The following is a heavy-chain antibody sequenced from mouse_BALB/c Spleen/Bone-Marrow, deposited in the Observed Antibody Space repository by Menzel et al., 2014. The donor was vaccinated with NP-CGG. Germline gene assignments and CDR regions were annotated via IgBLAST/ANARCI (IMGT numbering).Heavy chain of an antibody. Sequence: QVQLQQSGAELVRPGTSVKVSCKASGYAFTNYLIERVKQRPGQGLEWIGVINPGSGATNYNENFKGKATLTADKSSSTTYMQLSSLTSDDSAVYFCARRLTGTLYFYDRGQGTTLTVSS. CDR2: INPGSGAT. J-gene: IGHJ2*01. V-gene: IGHV1-54*03. CDR3: ARRLTGTLYFYD. CDR1: GYAFTNYL. D-gene: IGHD4-1*01.